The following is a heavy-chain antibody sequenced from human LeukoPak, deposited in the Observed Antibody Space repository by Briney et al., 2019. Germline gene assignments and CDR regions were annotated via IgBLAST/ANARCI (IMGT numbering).Heavy chain of an antibody. D-gene: IGHD2-15*01. J-gene: IGHJ5*02. Sequence: ASVKVSCKASGYTFTGYYMHWVRQAPGQGLEWMGRINPNSGGTNYAQKFQGRVTITADESTSTAYMELSSLRSEDTAVYYCARGEHVVAASYSFVWFDPWGQGTLVTVSS. CDR1: GYTFTGYY. V-gene: IGHV1-2*06. CDR2: INPNSGGT. CDR3: ARGEHVVAASYSFVWFDP.